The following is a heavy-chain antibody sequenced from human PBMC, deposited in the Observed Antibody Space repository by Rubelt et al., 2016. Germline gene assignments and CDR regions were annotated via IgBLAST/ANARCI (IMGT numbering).Heavy chain of an antibody. CDR2: INAGNGNT. Sequence: QVQLVQSGAEVKKPGASVKVSCKASGYTFTSYAMHWVRQAPGQRLEWMGWINAGNGNTKYSQKFQGRAPSTRDTAASTAYRELSSLRSEDAAVYYCARGLGLGYSSSWFNWFDPWGQGTLVTVSS. V-gene: IGHV1-3*01. J-gene: IGHJ5*02. CDR3: ARGLGLGYSSSWFNWFDP. D-gene: IGHD6-13*01. CDR1: GYTFTSYA.